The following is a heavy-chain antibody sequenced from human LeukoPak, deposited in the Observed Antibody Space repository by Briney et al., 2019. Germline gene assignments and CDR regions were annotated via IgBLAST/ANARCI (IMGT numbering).Heavy chain of an antibody. CDR1: GLISGTYG. V-gene: IGHV3-23*01. Sequence: PGGSLRLSCAASGLISGTYGMNWVRQAPGKGLEWVSGISGSGGSTYYADSVKGRFTISRDNSKNMLYLQMNSLRGEDTATYYCAARPTSVVVAPSDYWGQGTLVTVSS. CDR3: AARPTSVVVAPSDY. CDR2: ISGSGGST. D-gene: IGHD2-2*01. J-gene: IGHJ4*02.